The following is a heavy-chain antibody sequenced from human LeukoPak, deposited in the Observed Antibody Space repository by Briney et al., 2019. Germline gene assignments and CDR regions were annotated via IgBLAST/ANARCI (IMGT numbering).Heavy chain of an antibody. CDR1: GFTFSSYS. CDR3: SRDPRLLDI. D-gene: IGHD2-15*01. V-gene: IGHV3-48*04. J-gene: IGHJ3*02. CDR2: ISSSSSTI. Sequence: GGSLRLSCAASGFTFSSYSMNWVRQAPGKGLEWVSYISSSSSTIYYADSVKGRFTISRDNAKNSLFLQMNSLRAEDRAIYYCSRDPRLLDIWGRGTMVTISS.